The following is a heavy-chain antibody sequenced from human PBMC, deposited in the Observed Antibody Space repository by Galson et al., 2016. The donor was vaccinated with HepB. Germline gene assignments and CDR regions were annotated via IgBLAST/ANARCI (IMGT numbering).Heavy chain of an antibody. CDR2: VVVGTGNT. Sequence: SVKVSCKASGFTSSSSTVHWVRQARGQRLEWIGRVVVGTGNTNCAEKFQKRVTITRDMSTSTAYMELSSLRSEDTAVYYCAAGSSYINYGDYWGQGTLVTVSS. J-gene: IGHJ4*02. D-gene: IGHD4-11*01. CDR1: GFTSSSST. V-gene: IGHV1-58*01. CDR3: AAGSSYINYGDY.